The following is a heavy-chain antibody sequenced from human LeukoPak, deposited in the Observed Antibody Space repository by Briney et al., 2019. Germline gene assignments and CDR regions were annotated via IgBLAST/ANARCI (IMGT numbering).Heavy chain of an antibody. CDR1: GFIFCHYG. J-gene: IGHJ4*02. D-gene: IGHD4-11*01. CDR3: AKDAQRGFDYSNSLEY. CDR2: IWHDGSSK. V-gene: IGHV3-33*06. Sequence: PGGSLRLSCAASGFIFCHYGMHWVRQAPGKGLEWVAVIWHDGSSKYYADSVKGRFTISRDNSENTVYLQMNSLRAEDTAVYYCAKDAQRGFDYSNSLEYWGQGDLVTVSS.